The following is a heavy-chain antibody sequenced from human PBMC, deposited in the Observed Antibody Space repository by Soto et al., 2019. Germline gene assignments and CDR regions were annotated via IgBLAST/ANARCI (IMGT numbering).Heavy chain of an antibody. CDR2: INHSGST. V-gene: IGHV4-34*01. J-gene: IGHJ4*02. CDR3: ARGGVYAPFDY. D-gene: IGHD2-8*01. CDR1: GGSFSGYY. Sequence: PSETLSLTCAVYGGSFSGYYLSWIRQPPGKGLEWIGEINHSGSTNYNPSLKSRVTISVDTSKNQFSLKLSSVTAADTAVYYCARGGVYAPFDYWGQGTLVTVYS.